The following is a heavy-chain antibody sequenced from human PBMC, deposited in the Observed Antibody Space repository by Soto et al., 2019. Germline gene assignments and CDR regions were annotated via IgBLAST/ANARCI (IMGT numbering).Heavy chain of an antibody. V-gene: IGHV3-74*01. Sequence: EVQMVESGGGLVQPGGSLRLSCAGSGFTFSNYWMHWVRQAPGKGLEWVSRIDHDGPTDYADSVRGRFTISRDNAENTLYLPMNSRRTEDTAVYYCVRDSHGDYWGQGTLVTVSS. CDR1: GFTFSNYW. CDR2: IDHDGPT. J-gene: IGHJ4*02. CDR3: VRDSHGDY.